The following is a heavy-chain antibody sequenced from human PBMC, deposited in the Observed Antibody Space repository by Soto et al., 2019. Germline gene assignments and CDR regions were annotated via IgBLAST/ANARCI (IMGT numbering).Heavy chain of an antibody. CDR2: IYYSGST. Sequence: SETLSLTCTVSGGSISSYYWSWIRQPPGKGLEWIGYIYYSGSTNYNPSLKSRVTISVDTSKNQSSLKLSSVTAADTAVYYCARGQQQLVTGRGFWFDPWGQGTLVTVSS. D-gene: IGHD6-13*01. CDR3: ARGQQQLVTGRGFWFDP. J-gene: IGHJ5*02. CDR1: GGSISSYY. V-gene: IGHV4-59*01.